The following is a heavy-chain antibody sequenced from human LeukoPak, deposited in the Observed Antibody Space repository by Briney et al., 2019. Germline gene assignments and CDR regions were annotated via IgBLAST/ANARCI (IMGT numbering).Heavy chain of an antibody. V-gene: IGHV4-61*02. D-gene: IGHD3-3*01. CDR1: GGSISSGSYY. Sequence: SETLSLTCTVSGGSISSGSYYWSWIRQPAGNGLEWIGRIYTSGSTNYNPSLKSRVTISVDTSKNQFSLKLSSVTAADTAVYYCARDFRYDDFWSGYYGNNWFDPWGQGTLVTVSS. CDR2: IYTSGST. J-gene: IGHJ5*02. CDR3: ARDFRYDDFWSGYYGNNWFDP.